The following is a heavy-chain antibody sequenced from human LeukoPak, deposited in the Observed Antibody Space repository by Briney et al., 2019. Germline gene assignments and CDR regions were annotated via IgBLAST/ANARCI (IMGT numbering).Heavy chain of an antibody. Sequence: SETRSLTCTVSGGSISSSPYYWGWIRQPPGKGLEWIGTIYYRGSTYSNPSLNSRVTISFDTSKNQFSLRLRSVTAADTALYYCARHYLSDGILSTFDPWGQGTLVTVSS. J-gene: IGHJ5*02. CDR2: IYYRGST. CDR3: ARHYLSDGILSTFDP. D-gene: IGHD2-2*01. V-gene: IGHV4-39*01. CDR1: GGSISSSPYY.